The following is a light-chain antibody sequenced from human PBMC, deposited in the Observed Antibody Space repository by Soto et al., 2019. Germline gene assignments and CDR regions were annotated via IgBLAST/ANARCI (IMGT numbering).Light chain of an antibody. V-gene: IGKV3-11*01. CDR1: QSVSSY. Sequence: EIVLTQSPATLSLSPGEIATLSCRTSQSVSSYLAWYQQRPGQAPRLLIYDVSNRATGVPARFSGSGSGTDFTLTISSLEPSDFAGYYCQQRSAGPNSFGQGIKVEI. CDR2: DVS. CDR3: QQRSAGPNS. J-gene: IGKJ2*01.